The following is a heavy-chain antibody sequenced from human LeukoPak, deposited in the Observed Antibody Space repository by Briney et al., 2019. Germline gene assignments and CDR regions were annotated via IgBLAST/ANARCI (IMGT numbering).Heavy chain of an antibody. D-gene: IGHD3-9*01. CDR3: ARTALLRYFDWLPFDY. CDR1: GYSFTSYW. Sequence: GASLQISCKGSGYSFTSYWIGWVRQMPGKGLEWMGIIYPGDSDTRYSPSFQGQVTISADKSISTAYLQWSSLKASDTAMYYCARTALLRYFDWLPFDYWGQGTLVTVSS. CDR2: IYPGDSDT. V-gene: IGHV5-51*01. J-gene: IGHJ4*02.